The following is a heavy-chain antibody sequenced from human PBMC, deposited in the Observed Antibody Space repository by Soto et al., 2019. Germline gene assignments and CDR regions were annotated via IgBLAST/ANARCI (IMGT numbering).Heavy chain of an antibody. Sequence: SETLSLTCAVYGGSFSGYYWSWIRQPPGKGLEWIGEINHSGSTNYNPSLKSRVTISVDTSMNQFSLKLSSVTAADTAVYYCARALIAAAGNFDYWGQGTLVTVSS. CDR3: ARALIAAAGNFDY. CDR1: GGSFSGYY. J-gene: IGHJ4*02. V-gene: IGHV4-34*01. CDR2: INHSGST. D-gene: IGHD6-13*01.